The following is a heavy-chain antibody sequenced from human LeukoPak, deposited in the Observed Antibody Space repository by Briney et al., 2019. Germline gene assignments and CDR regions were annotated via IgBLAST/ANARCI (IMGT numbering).Heavy chain of an antibody. V-gene: IGHV3-21*01. CDR3: ARDPYCGGDCYPEYFQH. CDR1: GFTFSSYS. Sequence: GGSLRLSCAASGFTFSSYSMNWVRQAPGKGREWVSSISSSSSYIYYADSVKGRFTISRDNAKNSLYLQMNSLRAEDTAVYYCARDPYCGGDCYPEYFQHWGQGTLVTVSS. CDR2: ISSSSSYI. D-gene: IGHD2-21*02. J-gene: IGHJ1*01.